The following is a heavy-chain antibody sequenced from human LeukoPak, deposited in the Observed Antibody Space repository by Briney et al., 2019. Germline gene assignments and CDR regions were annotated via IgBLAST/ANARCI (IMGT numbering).Heavy chain of an antibody. J-gene: IGHJ4*02. Sequence: PSETLSLTCAVYGGSFSVYYWSWIRQPPGKGLEWIGEINHSGSTNYNPSLKSRVTISVDTSKNQFSLKLSSVTAADTAVYYCARMGASPSFDYWGQGTLVTVSS. CDR1: GGSFSVYY. CDR3: ARMGASPSFDY. D-gene: IGHD1-26*01. CDR2: INHSGST. V-gene: IGHV4-34*01.